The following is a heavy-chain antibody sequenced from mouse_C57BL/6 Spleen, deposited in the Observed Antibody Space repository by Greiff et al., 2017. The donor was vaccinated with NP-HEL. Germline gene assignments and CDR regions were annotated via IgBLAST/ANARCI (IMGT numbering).Heavy chain of an antibody. CDR1: GFTFSDAW. CDR3: NRERRGHYFDY. V-gene: IGHV6-6*01. J-gene: IGHJ2*01. CDR2: IRNKANNLAT. Sequence: EVQVVESGGGLVQPGGSMKLSCAASGFTFSDAWMDWVRQSPEKGLEWVAEIRNKANNLATYYAESVKGRFTISKDDSKDSVYLPMNSLRAEDTDIYYCNRERRGHYFDYWGQGTTLTVSS. D-gene: IGHD3-3*01.